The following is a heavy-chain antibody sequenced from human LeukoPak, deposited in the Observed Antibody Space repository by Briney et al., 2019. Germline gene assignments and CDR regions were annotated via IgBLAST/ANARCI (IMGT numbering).Heavy chain of an antibody. CDR2: ISNNGGST. CDR3: ARDSAPRVTIFGVVPFDY. Sequence: GGYLRLSCAASGFTFSSYAMHWVRQAPGQGLEYVSAISNNGGSTYYANSVKGRFTISRDNSKNTLYLQMGSLRAEDMAVYYCARDSAPRVTIFGVVPFDYWGQGTLVTVSS. CDR1: GFTFSSYA. D-gene: IGHD3-3*01. J-gene: IGHJ4*02. V-gene: IGHV3-64*01.